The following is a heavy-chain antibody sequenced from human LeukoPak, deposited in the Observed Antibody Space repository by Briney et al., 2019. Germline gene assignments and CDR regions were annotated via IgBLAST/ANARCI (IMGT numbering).Heavy chain of an antibody. CDR3: ARDSYDSSGYTPYFDY. V-gene: IGHV1-46*01. Sequence: VASVKVSCKASGYTFTSYYMHWVRQAPGQGLEWMGIINPSGGSTSYAQKFQGRVTMTRDMSTSTVYMELSSLRSEDTAVYCCARDSYDSSGYTPYFDYWGQGTLVTVSS. CDR1: GYTFTSYY. D-gene: IGHD3-22*01. J-gene: IGHJ4*02. CDR2: INPSGGST.